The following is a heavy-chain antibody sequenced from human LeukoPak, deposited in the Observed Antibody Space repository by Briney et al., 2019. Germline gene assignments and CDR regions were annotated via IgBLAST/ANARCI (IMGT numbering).Heavy chain of an antibody. J-gene: IGHJ5*02. Sequence: GGSLRLSCAASGFTFDDYGMSWVRQAPGKGLEWVSGINWNGGSTGYADSVKGRFTISRDNAKNSLYLQMNSLRAEDTALYHCARERYGSGSYSPNWFDPWGQGTLVTVSP. CDR3: ARERYGSGSYSPNWFDP. V-gene: IGHV3-20*01. CDR2: INWNGGST. CDR1: GFTFDDYG. D-gene: IGHD3-10*01.